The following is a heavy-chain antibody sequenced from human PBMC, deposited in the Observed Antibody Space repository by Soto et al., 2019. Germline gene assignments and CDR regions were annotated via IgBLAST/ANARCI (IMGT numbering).Heavy chain of an antibody. J-gene: IGHJ3*02. CDR2: IVVGSGNT. Sequence: SVKVSCKASGFTFTSSAVQWVRQARGQRLEWIGWIVVGSGNTNYAQKFQERVTITRDMSTSTAYMELSSLRSEDTAVYYCAADPYCTNGVCYRPRFGGAFDIWGQGTMVT. CDR1: GFTFTSSA. V-gene: IGHV1-58*01. CDR3: AADPYCTNGVCYRPRFGGAFDI. D-gene: IGHD2-8*01.